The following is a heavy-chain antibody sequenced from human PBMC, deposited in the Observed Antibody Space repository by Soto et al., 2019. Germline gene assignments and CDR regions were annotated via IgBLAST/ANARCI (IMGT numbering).Heavy chain of an antibody. J-gene: IGHJ3*02. D-gene: IGHD3-22*01. Sequence: GASVKVSCKVSGCTLTELSMHWVRQAPGKGLEWMGGFDPEDGETIYAQKFQGRVTMTEDTSTDTAYMELSSLRSEDTAVYYCATPWRYDSSGPNAFDIWGQGTMVTVSS. CDR3: ATPWRYDSSGPNAFDI. CDR2: FDPEDGET. V-gene: IGHV1-24*01. CDR1: GCTLTELS.